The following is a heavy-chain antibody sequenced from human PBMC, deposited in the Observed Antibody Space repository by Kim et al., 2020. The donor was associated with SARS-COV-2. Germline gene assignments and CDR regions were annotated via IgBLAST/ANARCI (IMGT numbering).Heavy chain of an antibody. CDR3: XXGGDFNWFDP. D-gene: IGHD3-3*01. Sequence: SETLSLTCNVSGGSMSTYHWSWIRQPAGKGLEWIGRVYTSGTTKYNPSLNSRATMSVDTSKNQFSLKLDSVTAADTAXXYCXXGGDFNWFDPWGQGTPVTVSS. CDR2: VYTSGTT. V-gene: IGHV4-4*07. CDR1: GGSMSTYH. J-gene: IGHJ5*02.